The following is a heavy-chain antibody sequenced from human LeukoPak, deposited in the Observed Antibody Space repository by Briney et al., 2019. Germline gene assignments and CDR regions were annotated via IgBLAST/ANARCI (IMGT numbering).Heavy chain of an antibody. D-gene: IGHD4-17*01. V-gene: IGHV1-18*01. CDR3: ARVGYGDYAGDAFDI. J-gene: IGHJ3*02. CDR1: GYTFTSYG. Sequence: ASVKVSCKASGYTFTSYGISWVRQAPGQGLEWMGWISAYNGNTNYAQKLEGRVTMTTDTSTSTAYMELRSLRSDDTAVYYCARVGYGDYAGDAFDIWGQGTMVTVSS. CDR2: ISAYNGNT.